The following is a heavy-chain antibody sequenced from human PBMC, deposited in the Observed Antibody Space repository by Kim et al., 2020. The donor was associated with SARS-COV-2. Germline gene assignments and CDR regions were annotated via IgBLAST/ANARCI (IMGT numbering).Heavy chain of an antibody. V-gene: IGHV1-2*02. CDR2: INPNSGGT. J-gene: IGHJ6*02. CDR3: AIPYYDFWSAYSPYYYGMDV. Sequence: ASVKVSCKASGYTFTGYYMHWVRQAPGQGLEWMGWINPNSGGTNYAQKFQGRVTMTRDTSISTAYMELSRLRSDDTAVYYCAIPYYDFWSAYSPYYYGMDVWGQGTTVTVSS. CDR1: GYTFTGYY. D-gene: IGHD3-3*01.